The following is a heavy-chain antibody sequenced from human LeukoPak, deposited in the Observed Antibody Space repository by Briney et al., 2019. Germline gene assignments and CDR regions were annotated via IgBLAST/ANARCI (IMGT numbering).Heavy chain of an antibody. CDR1: GFTFNKYG. CDR3: ARGQEYYYDSSAYSTFYY. Sequence: PGGSLRLSCAASGFTFNKYGMHWVRQAPGKGVEWGAAIWYDGSNKYYAYSVKRRFTISSDNSNNTLYLQMNSLRAEDTALYYCARGQEYYYDSSAYSTFYYWGQGTLVTVSS. D-gene: IGHD3-22*01. CDR2: IWYDGSNK. J-gene: IGHJ4*02. V-gene: IGHV3-33*01.